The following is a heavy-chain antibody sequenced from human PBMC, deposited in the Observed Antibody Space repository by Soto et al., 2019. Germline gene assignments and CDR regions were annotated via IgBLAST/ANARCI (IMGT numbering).Heavy chain of an antibody. D-gene: IGHD3-22*01. J-gene: IGHJ1*01. V-gene: IGHV1-18*01. CDR1: GYPFTSYG. Sequence: ASVKVSCKASGYPFTSYGISLVRQAPGQGLEWMGWISAYNGNTNYAQKLQGRVTMTTDTSTSTAYMELRSLRSDDTAVYYCARGRSTDSSGYYQHWGQGTMVTVSS. CDR2: ISAYNGNT. CDR3: ARGRSTDSSGYYQH.